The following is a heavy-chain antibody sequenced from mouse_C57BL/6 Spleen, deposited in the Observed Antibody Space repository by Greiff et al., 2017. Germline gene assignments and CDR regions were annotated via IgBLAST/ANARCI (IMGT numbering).Heavy chain of an antibody. V-gene: IGHV1-76*01. J-gene: IGHJ4*01. CDR3: ARSYMTTVVPMDY. CDR2: IYPGSGNT. D-gene: IGHD1-1*01. CDR1: GYTFTDYY. Sequence: QVQLQQSGAELVRPGASVKLSCKASGYTFTDYYINWVKQRPGQGLEWIARIYPGSGNTYYNEKFKGKATLTAEKSSSTAYMQLSSLTSEDSAVYFCARSYMTTVVPMDYWGQGTSVTFSA.